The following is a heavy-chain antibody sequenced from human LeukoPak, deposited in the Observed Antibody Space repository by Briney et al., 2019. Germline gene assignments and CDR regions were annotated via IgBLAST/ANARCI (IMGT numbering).Heavy chain of an antibody. CDR1: GFTVSSNY. CDR3: ANTLVRGVIKYYFDY. V-gene: IGHV3-53*01. D-gene: IGHD3-10*01. Sequence: GGSLRLSCAASGFTVSSNYMTWLRQAPGKGLEWVSVIYSGGSTYYADSVKGRFTISRDNSKNTLYLQMNSLRAEDTAVYYCANTLVRGVIKYYFDYWGQGTLVTVSS. J-gene: IGHJ4*02. CDR2: IYSGGST.